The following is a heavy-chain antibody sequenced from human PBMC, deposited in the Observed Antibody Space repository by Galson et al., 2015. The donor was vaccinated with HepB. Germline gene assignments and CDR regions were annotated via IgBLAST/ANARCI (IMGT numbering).Heavy chain of an antibody. Sequence: SLRLSCAASGFTFSSYEMNWVRQAPGKGLEWVAVISYDGSNKYYTDSVKGRFTISRDNAKNSLYLQMNSLRAEDTAVYYCATLVLGGMDVWGQGTTVTVSS. CDR2: ISYDGSNK. J-gene: IGHJ6*02. CDR3: ATLVLGGMDV. V-gene: IGHV3-30*03. D-gene: IGHD3-3*02. CDR1: GFTFSSYE.